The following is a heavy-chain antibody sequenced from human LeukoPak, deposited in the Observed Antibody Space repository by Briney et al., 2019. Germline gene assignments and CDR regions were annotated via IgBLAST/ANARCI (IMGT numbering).Heavy chain of an antibody. CDR2: IAGSGST. CDR3: VVSPNQDFYDY. V-gene: IGHV4-4*09. CDR1: GVSMNSHY. J-gene: IGHJ4*02. Sequence: SETLSLTCSVSGVSMNSHYLNWIRQPPGKGLEWIGFIAGSGSTNYNPSLMSRVTMSLETSKRHFSLKLRSVTAADTAVYYCVVSPNQDFYDYWGQGTLVTVSS.